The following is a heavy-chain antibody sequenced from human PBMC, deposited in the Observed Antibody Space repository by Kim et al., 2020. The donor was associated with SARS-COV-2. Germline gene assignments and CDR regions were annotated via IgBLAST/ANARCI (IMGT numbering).Heavy chain of an antibody. V-gene: IGHV5-51*01. CDR3: ARTERRGLGSWFFDL. Sequence: GESLKISCEGSGFSFSMYWIGWVRQVPGKGLERMWIINPSDSDTRYNPPVQGHVTISADMSINTAYLYWNSLKTSDRGIYYCARTERRGLGSWFFDLWGR. CDR1: GFSFSMYW. CDR2: INPSDSDT. J-gene: IGHJ2*01. D-gene: IGHD1-26*01.